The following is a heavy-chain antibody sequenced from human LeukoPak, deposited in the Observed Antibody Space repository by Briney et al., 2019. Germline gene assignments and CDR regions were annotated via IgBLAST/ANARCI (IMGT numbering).Heavy chain of an antibody. CDR1: GGTFSSYA. V-gene: IGHV1-69*13. D-gene: IGHD3-9*01. J-gene: IGHJ4*02. CDR2: IIPIFGTA. Sequence: GASVKVSCKASGGTFSSYAISWVRQAPGQGLEWMGGIIPIFGTANYAQKFQGRVTITADESTSTAYMELSSLGSEDTAVYYCARGGRDYDILTGYSQPLDYWGQGTLVTVSS. CDR3: ARGGRDYDILTGYSQPLDY.